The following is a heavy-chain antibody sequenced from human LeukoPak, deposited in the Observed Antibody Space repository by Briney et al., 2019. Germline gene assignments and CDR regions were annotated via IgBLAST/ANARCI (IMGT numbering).Heavy chain of an antibody. CDR3: ARDRGAVTDVFDY. V-gene: IGHV3-11*04. CDR1: GFTFSDYY. J-gene: IGHJ4*02. Sequence: GGPLRLSCVASGFTFSDYYMSWIRQAPGKGLEWVSYIRSSGTTIHYADSVKGRFTISRDNAKNSLYLQMNSLRAEDTAVYNCARDRGAVTDVFDYWGQGTLVTVPS. CDR2: IRSSGTTI. D-gene: IGHD6-19*01.